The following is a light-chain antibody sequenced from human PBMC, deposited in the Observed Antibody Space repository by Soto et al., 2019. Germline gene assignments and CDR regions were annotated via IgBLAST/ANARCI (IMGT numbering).Light chain of an antibody. CDR2: EVD. V-gene: IGLV2-8*01. Sequence: QSVLTQPPSASGSAGQSVTISCTGPTNDVGGFNYVSWYQQHPGRVPKLIIYEVDKRPSGVPDRFSGSKSGNTASLTVAGLQADDEADYYCNAYAGNGNYVFGTGTKLTVL. CDR3: NAYAGNGNYV. J-gene: IGLJ1*01. CDR1: TNDVGGFNY.